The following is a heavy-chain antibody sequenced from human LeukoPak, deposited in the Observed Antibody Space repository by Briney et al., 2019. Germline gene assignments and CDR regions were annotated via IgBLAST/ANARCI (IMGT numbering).Heavy chain of an antibody. Sequence: ASVKVSCKASGYTFTGYYMHWVRRAPGQGLEWMGWINPNSGGTNYAQKFQGRVTMTRDTSISTAYMELSRLRSDDTAVYYCARVFGEYDFWSGASSSGYMDVWGKGTTVTVSS. CDR3: ARVFGEYDFWSGASSSGYMDV. J-gene: IGHJ6*03. D-gene: IGHD3-3*01. CDR1: GYTFTGYY. V-gene: IGHV1-2*02. CDR2: INPNSGGT.